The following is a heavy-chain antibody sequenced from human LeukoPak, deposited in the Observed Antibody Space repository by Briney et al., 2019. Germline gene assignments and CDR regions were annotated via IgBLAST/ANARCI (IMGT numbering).Heavy chain of an antibody. CDR2: MNPNSGNT. D-gene: IGHD3-3*01. V-gene: IGHV1-8*02. J-gene: IGHJ6*02. CDR3: ARGRTLRGITIFGVVTRNYYYYGMDV. CDR1: GYTFTGYY. Sequence: GASVKVSCKASGYTFTGYYMHWVRQATGQGLEWMGWMNPNSGNTGYAQKFQGRVTMTRNTSISTAYMELSSLRSEDTAVYYCARGRTLRGITIFGVVTRNYYYYGMDVWGQGTTVTVSS.